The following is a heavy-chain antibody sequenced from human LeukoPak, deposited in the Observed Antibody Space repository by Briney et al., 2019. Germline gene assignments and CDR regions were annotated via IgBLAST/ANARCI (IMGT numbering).Heavy chain of an antibody. CDR1: GFTFSSYS. V-gene: IGHV3-48*02. CDR3: ARPGYCSGGSCYSDVGYYYYGMDV. D-gene: IGHD2-15*01. CDR2: ISSSSSTI. J-gene: IGHJ6*02. Sequence: PGGSLRLSCAASGFTFSSYSMNWVRQAPGKGLEWVSYISSSSSTIYYADSVKGRSTISRDNAKNSLYLQMNSLRDEDAAVYYCARPGYCSGGSCYSDVGYYYYGMDVWGQGTTVTVSS.